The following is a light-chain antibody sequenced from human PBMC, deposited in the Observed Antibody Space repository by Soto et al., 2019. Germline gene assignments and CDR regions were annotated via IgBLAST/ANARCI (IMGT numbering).Light chain of an antibody. CDR1: SSDFGGYNY. Sequence: QSALTQPASVSGSPGESITISCPGTSSDFGGYNYVSWYQQHPGKAPKLMIYDVSNRPSGVSNRFSGSKSGNTASLTISGLQAEDEADYYCSSYTSSSTFYVFGTGTKVTVL. V-gene: IGLV2-14*01. CDR3: SSYTSSSTFYV. CDR2: DVS. J-gene: IGLJ1*01.